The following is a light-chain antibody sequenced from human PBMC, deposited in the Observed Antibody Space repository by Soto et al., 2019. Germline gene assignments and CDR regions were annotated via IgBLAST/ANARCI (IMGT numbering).Light chain of an antibody. CDR1: TTGSKS. V-gene: IGLV3-21*02. CDR2: DDS. Sequence: SYELTQPPSVSVAPGQTARITCGGTTTGSKSVHWYQQKPGQAPMLVVYDDSDRPSGIPERFSGSNSGNTATLTISRVEAGDEADYYCQVWDSSSDHLYVVFGGGTKLTV. J-gene: IGLJ2*01. CDR3: QVWDSSSDHLYVV.